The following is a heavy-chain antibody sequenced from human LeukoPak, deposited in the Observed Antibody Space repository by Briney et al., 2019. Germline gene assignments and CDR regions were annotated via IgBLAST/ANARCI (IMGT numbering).Heavy chain of an antibody. D-gene: IGHD5-24*01. CDR2: IYSGGST. J-gene: IGHJ3*02. Sequence: PGGSLRLSCVVSGFTVSSYYMSWVRQAPGKGLEWVSVIYSGGSTYYAHSVKGRFTISRDNSKNTLHLQMNSLRAEDTAVYYCARGGDGYKLDAFDIWGQGTTVTVSS. CDR1: GFTVSSYY. V-gene: IGHV3-53*01. CDR3: ARGGDGYKLDAFDI.